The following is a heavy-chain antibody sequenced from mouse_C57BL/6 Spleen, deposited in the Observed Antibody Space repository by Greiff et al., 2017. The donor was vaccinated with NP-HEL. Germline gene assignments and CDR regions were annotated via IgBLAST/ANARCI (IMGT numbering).Heavy chain of an antibody. CDR2: IDPSDSYT. CDR1: GYTFTSYW. V-gene: IGHV1-69*01. J-gene: IGHJ1*03. D-gene: IGHD1-1*01. CDR3: ARKAGYGSSYGYFDV. Sequence: VQLQQPGAELVMPGASVKLSCKASGYTFTSYWMHWVKQRPGQGLEWIGEIDPSDSYTNYNQKFKGKSTLTVDKSSSTAYMQLSRLTSEDSAVYYCARKAGYGSSYGYFDVWGTGTTVTVSS.